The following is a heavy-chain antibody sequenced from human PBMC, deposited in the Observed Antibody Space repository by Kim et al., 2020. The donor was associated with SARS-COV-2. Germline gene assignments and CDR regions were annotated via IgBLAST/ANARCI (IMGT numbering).Heavy chain of an antibody. D-gene: IGHD1-26*01. V-gene: IGHV3-30*18. CDR2: ISYDGSNK. CDR3: AKGGAFDI. Sequence: GGSLRLSCAASGFTFSSYGMHWVRQAPGKGLEWVAVISYDGSNKYYADSVKGRFTISRDNSKNTLYLQMNSLRAEDTAVYYCAKGGAFDIWGQGTMVTVSS. J-gene: IGHJ3*02. CDR1: GFTFSSYG.